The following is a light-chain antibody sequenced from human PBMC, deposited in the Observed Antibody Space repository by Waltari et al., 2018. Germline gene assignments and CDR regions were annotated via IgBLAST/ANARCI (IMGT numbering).Light chain of an antibody. Sequence: QSVLTQPPSASGTPGPSIIISCSGRSSNIGDNTVTWYQQVPGTAPKLLIYGTRERPSGVSNRLSGSKSGTSASLAISALQPEDEADYYCAAWDDSLNGPVFGTGTKVTVL. CDR2: GTR. CDR1: SSNIGDNT. V-gene: IGLV1-44*01. CDR3: AAWDDSLNGPV. J-gene: IGLJ1*01.